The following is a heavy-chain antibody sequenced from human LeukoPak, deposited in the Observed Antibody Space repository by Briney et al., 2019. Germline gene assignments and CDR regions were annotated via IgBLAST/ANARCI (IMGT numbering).Heavy chain of an antibody. CDR2: IIPIFGTA. CDR1: GGTFSSYA. V-gene: IGHV1-69*01. CDR3: AKDTHPKYYYGMDV. J-gene: IGHJ6*02. Sequence: ASVKVSCKASGGTFSSYAISWVRQAPGQGLEWMGGIIPIFGTANYAQKFQGRVTITADESTSTAYMELSSLRSEDTAVYYCAKDTHPKYYYGMDVWGQGTTVTVSS.